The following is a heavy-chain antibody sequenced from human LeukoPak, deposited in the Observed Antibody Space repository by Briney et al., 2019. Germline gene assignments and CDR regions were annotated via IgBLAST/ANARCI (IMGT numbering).Heavy chain of an antibody. Sequence: SETLSLTCTVSGGSIISNYWSWIRQPPGKGLEWIGYIYYSGSTNYNPSLKSRATISVDTSRKQFSLKLSSLTAADTALYYCARGAYGTQSFDYWGQGTLVTVSS. CDR3: ARGAYGTQSFDY. D-gene: IGHD4-17*01. J-gene: IGHJ4*02. V-gene: IGHV4-59*01. CDR2: IYYSGST. CDR1: GGSIISNY.